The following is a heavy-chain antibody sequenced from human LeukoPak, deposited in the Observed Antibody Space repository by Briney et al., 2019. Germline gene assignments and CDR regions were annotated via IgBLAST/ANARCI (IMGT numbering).Heavy chain of an antibody. J-gene: IGHJ4*02. D-gene: IGHD2-2*01. Sequence: PLETPSLTCTVSVDSISNSYWSCIRQPPRKGLEWIGSVYYSGSTNYNPPLKSRVAISVDTSRNKFSLKFDSMTAGDTAMYYCARKRGSNDYWGQGILVTVSS. CDR2: VYYSGST. V-gene: IGHV4-59*01. CDR1: VDSISNSY. CDR3: ARKRGSNDY.